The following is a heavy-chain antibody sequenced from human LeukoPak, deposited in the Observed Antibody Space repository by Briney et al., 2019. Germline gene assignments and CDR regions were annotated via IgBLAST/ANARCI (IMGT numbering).Heavy chain of an antibody. CDR2: INPSGGST. V-gene: IGHV1-46*01. CDR3: AREIGPIQLHLWGSAFDS. J-gene: IGHJ4*02. D-gene: IGHD5-18*01. Sequence: ASVKVSCKASGYTFTSYYIHWVRQATGQGREWMGLINPSGGSTSYAQKFQGRVTMTRDTSTSTVYMELSSLRSEDTAVYYCAREIGPIQLHLWGSAFDSWGQGTLVTVSS. CDR1: GYTFTSYY.